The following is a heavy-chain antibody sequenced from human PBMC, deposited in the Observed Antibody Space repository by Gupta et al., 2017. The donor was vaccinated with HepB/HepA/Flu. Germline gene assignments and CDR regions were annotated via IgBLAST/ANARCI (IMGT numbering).Heavy chain of an antibody. CDR2: VRTKANNSAT. J-gene: IGHJ1*01. V-gene: IGHV3-73*01. Sequence: EVQLVESGGGLVQPGGSLKLSCAGSGFIFSGSDIHWVRQASGKGLEWVGRVRTKANNSATAYGASVRGRFSISRDDSKNTAYLLMNSLETGGTAVEDCARHLETSEDWCQGSLVTVSS. CDR3: ARHLETSED. D-gene: IGHD5-24*01. CDR1: GFIFSGSD.